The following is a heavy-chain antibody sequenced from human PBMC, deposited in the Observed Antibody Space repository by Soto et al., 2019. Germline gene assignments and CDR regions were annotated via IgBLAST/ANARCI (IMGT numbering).Heavy chain of an antibody. CDR1: GGSISSSGYY. V-gene: IGHV4-31*03. Sequence: SETLSLTCTVSGGSISSSGYYWSWIRQHPGKGLEWIGYIYYSGSTYYNPSLKSRVTISVDTSRNQFSLTLSSVTAADPAVYYCARDYYDSSGYLGSGAFDIWGQGTMVTVSS. D-gene: IGHD3-22*01. J-gene: IGHJ3*02. CDR3: ARDYYDSSGYLGSGAFDI. CDR2: IYYSGST.